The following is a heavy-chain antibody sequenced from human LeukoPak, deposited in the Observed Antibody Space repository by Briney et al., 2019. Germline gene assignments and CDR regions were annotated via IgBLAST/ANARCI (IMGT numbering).Heavy chain of an antibody. CDR1: GFTFADYA. V-gene: IGHV3-43*02. Sequence: GGSLRLSCAASGFTFADYAIHWVRQAPGGGLEWVFLTSGDGGTTYADSVKGRFTISRDNSKNSLFLQMNSLRTEDTALYYCAKDMVWGWYFDLWGRGTLVTVSS. CDR3: AKDMVWGWYFDL. J-gene: IGHJ2*01. D-gene: IGHD7-27*01. CDR2: TSGDGGTT.